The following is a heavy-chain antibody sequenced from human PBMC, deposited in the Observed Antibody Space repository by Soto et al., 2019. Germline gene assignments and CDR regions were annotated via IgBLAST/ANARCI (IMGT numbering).Heavy chain of an antibody. CDR3: ARHNIDLGVITFGGVIGY. J-gene: IGHJ4*02. Sequence: SETLSLTCTVSGGSISSSSYYWGWIRQPPGKGLEWIGSIYYSGSTYYNPSLKSRVTISVDTSKNQFSLKLSSVTAADTAVYYCARHNIDLGVITFGGVIGYWGQGTLVTVSS. D-gene: IGHD3-16*01. CDR2: IYYSGST. V-gene: IGHV4-39*01. CDR1: GGSISSSSYY.